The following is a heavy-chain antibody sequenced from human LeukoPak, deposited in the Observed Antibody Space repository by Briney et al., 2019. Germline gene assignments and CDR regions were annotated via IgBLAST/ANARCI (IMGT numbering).Heavy chain of an antibody. V-gene: IGHV3-21*01. CDR2: ISSSSSYI. D-gene: IGHD3-10*01. CDR1: GFTFSSYS. CDR3: AREYGSGSYLNWFDP. J-gene: IGHJ5*02. Sequence: GGSLRLSCAASGFTFSSYSMNWVRQAPGKGLEWVSSISSSSSYIYYADSVEGRFTISRDNAKNSLYLQMNSLRAEDTAVYYCAREYGSGSYLNWFDPWGQGTLVTVSS.